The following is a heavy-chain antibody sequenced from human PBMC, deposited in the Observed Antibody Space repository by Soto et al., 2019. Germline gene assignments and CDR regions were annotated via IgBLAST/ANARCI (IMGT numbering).Heavy chain of an antibody. CDR1: GGPISSGGYS. CDR3: AGDLGDSSGYAFDY. D-gene: IGHD3-22*01. V-gene: IGHV4-30-2*01. CDR2: MYHSGST. Sequence: PSETLSLTCAVSGGPISSGGYSWSWIRQPPGKGLEWIGYMYHSGSTYYNPSLKSRVTISIDRSKNQFSLKLSSVTAADTAVYYCAGDLGDSSGYAFDYCGQGTLVTGSS. J-gene: IGHJ4*02.